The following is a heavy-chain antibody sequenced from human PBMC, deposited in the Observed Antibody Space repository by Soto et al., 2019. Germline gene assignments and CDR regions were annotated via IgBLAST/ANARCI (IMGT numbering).Heavy chain of an antibody. J-gene: IGHJ6*02. V-gene: IGHV3-30*18. CDR1: GFTFSSYG. CDR3: AKDHGPSYGMDV. CDR2: ISYDGSNK. Sequence: QVQLVESGGGVVQPGRSLRLSCAASGFTFSSYGMHWVRQAPGKGLEWVAVISYDGSNKYYADSVKGRFTISRDNSKNTLYLQMNSLRAEDTAVYYCAKDHGPSYGMDVWGRGTTVTVSS.